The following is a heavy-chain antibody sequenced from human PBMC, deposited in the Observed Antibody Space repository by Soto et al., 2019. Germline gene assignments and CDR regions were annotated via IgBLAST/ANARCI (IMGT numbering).Heavy chain of an antibody. CDR3: ARDPNYYDFWAGSYYYHGMDV. J-gene: IGHJ6*02. CDR1: GYTFTNYF. V-gene: IGHV1-46*01. D-gene: IGHD3-3*01. CDR2: INPGNRIT. Sequence: QVQLVQSGAEVKKPGASVKVACKTSGYTFTNYFVHWVRQAPGQGLEWMGTINPGNRITKYALMFQDRVTMTSDTSSNTVYLQLSSLRSEDTAVYSCARDPNYYDFWAGSYYYHGMDVWGQGTTVTVS.